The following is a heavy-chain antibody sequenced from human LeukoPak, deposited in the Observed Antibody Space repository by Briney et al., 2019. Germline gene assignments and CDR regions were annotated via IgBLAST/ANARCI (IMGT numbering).Heavy chain of an antibody. CDR3: AKDPSWSGYSPYNWFDP. Sequence: GGSLRLSCAASGFTFSSYAMSWVRQAPGKWLEWVSAISGSGGSTYYADSVKGRFTISRDNSKNTLYLQMNSLRAEDTAVYYCAKDPSWSGYSPYNWFDPWGQGTLVTVSS. D-gene: IGHD3-3*01. CDR1: GFTFSSYA. J-gene: IGHJ5*02. CDR2: ISGSGGST. V-gene: IGHV3-23*01.